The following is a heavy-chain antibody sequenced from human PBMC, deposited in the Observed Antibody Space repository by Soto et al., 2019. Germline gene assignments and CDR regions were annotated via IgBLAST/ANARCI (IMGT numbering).Heavy chain of an antibody. CDR2: INSDGSST. V-gene: IGHV3-74*01. Sequence: GGSLRLSCAASGFTFSSYCMHWVRQAPGKGLVWVSRINSDGSSTSYADSVKGRFTISRDNAKNTLYLQMNSLRAEDTAVYYCARVRASSGYYPFDYWGQGTLVTVSS. D-gene: IGHD3-22*01. J-gene: IGHJ4*02. CDR3: ARVRASSGYYPFDY. CDR1: GFTFSSYC.